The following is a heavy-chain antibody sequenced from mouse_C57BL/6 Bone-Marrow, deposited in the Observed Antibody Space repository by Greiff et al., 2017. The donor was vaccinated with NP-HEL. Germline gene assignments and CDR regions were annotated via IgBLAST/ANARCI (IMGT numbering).Heavy chain of an antibody. CDR3: ARSWYYCSRVSFAV. Sequence: QVQLQQPGAELVKPGASVKLSCKASGYTFTSYWMHWVKQRPGQGLAWIGMIHPNSGSTNYNEKFKSKATLTVDKSSSTAYMQLSSLTSEDSAFYYCARSWYYCSRVSFAVWATGTTVTVSS. D-gene: IGHD1-1*01. CDR2: IHPNSGST. CDR1: GYTFTSYW. J-gene: IGHJ1*03. V-gene: IGHV1-64*01.